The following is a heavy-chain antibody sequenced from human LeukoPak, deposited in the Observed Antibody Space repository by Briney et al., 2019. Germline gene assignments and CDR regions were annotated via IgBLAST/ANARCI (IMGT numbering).Heavy chain of an antibody. CDR3: ARSDGSSWYSLYEY. CDR2: MNQDGSEI. CDR1: GFTFSRYW. J-gene: IGHJ4*02. Sequence: GGSLRLSCAASGFTFSRYWMSWVRQAPGKGLEWVANMNQDGSEIYHVASVKDRFTISRDNAKNSLYLQMNSLRAEDTAVYYCARSDGSSWYSLYEYWGQGALVTVSS. V-gene: IGHV3-7*01. D-gene: IGHD6-13*01.